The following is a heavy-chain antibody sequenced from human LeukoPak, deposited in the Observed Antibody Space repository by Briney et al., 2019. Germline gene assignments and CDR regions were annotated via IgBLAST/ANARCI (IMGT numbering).Heavy chain of an antibody. Sequence: ASVQVSCKASGYTFPGYYMHWVRQAPAQGLEWMGRINPNRGGTKHPQKFQGSVTMSRDMSISTAYVDLSRLRSGDRGVYLCAREQDIVVLLAGFDPWGQETRLTVSS. CDR3: AREQDIVVLLAGFDP. CDR1: GYTFPGYY. V-gene: IGHV1-2*05. CDR2: INPNRGGT. J-gene: IGHJ5*02. D-gene: IGHD2-15*01.